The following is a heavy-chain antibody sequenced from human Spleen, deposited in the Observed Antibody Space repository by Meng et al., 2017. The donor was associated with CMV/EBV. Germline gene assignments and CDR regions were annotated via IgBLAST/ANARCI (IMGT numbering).Heavy chain of an antibody. Sequence: SQTLSLTCAASGFTFSSYSMNWVRQPPGKGLEWIGSIYYSGSTYYNPSLKSRVTISVDTSKNHFSLKLSSVTAADTAVYYCARGPRGYSYEKDWFDPWGQGTLVTVSS. CDR1: GFTFSSYS. J-gene: IGHJ5*02. D-gene: IGHD5-18*01. CDR3: ARGPRGYSYEKDWFDP. CDR2: IYYSGST. V-gene: IGHV4-39*07.